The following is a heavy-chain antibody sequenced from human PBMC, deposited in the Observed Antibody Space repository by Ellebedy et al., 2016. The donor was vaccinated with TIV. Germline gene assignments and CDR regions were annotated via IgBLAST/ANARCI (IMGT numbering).Heavy chain of an antibody. D-gene: IGHD2-21*02. CDR1: GFTFSSYA. Sequence: GESLKISCAASGFTFSSYAMSWVCQAPGKGLEWVTAISGSGGSTYYADAVKGRFTISRDNSKNTLSLQMNSLRAEDTAVYYCAKDLSYCGGDCSSAWGQGTLVTVSS. CDR2: ISGSGGST. V-gene: IGHV3-23*01. CDR3: AKDLSYCGGDCSSA. J-gene: IGHJ5*02.